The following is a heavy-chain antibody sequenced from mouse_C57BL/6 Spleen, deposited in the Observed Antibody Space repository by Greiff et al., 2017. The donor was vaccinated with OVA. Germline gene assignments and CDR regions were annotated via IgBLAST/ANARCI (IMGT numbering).Heavy chain of an antibody. V-gene: IGHV5-17*01. Sequence: DVMLVESGGGLVKPGGSLKLSCAASGFTFSDYGMHWVRQAPEKGLEWVAYISSGSSTIYYADTVKGRFTISRDNAKNTLFLQMTSLRSEDTAMYYCARFLGRDWYFDVWGTGTTVTVSS. D-gene: IGHD4-1*01. CDR1: GFTFSDYG. CDR2: ISSGSSTI. J-gene: IGHJ1*03. CDR3: ARFLGRDWYFDV.